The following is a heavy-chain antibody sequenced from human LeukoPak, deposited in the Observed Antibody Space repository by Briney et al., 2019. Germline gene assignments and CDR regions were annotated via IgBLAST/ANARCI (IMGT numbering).Heavy chain of an antibody. D-gene: IGHD2-15*01. CDR2: IYSGGYT. V-gene: IGHV3-53*01. J-gene: IGHJ4*02. CDR3: ARAPVAAAPPYFDY. CDR1: GFTVSSNY. Sequence: SAGSLTLSCAPSGFTVSSNYMSWVRQAPGKGLEWVLVIYSGGYTYYADSVKGRFTISRDKSKNTLYLQMNSLTAEDTAVYYCARAPVAAAPPYFDYWGQGTLVTVSS.